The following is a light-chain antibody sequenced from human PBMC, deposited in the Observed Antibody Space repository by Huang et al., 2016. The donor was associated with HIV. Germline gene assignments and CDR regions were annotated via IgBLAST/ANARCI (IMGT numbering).Light chain of an antibody. V-gene: IGKV3-11*01. J-gene: IGKJ4*01. CDR3: QQRAGWPLT. CDR2: DAS. CDR1: QHISGY. Sequence: EIVLTQSPATLSLSPGERATLSCRASQHISGYFAWYQQKPGQAPRRLIYDASIRATGIPVRFSGSGSGTDSTFSISSLEPEDFAFYYCQQRAGWPLTFGGGTKVEIK.